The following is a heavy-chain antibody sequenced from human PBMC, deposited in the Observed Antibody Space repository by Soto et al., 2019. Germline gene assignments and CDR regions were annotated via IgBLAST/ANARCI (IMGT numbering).Heavy chain of an antibody. Sequence: GGSLRLSCAASGFTFSSFPMSWVRQAPGKGLEWVSIIGGSGGSTYYADSVKGRFAISRDNSKNTLYLQMNSLRAEDTAVYYCAKDQYCSGGRCYGMDVWGQGTTVTVSS. D-gene: IGHD2-15*01. CDR3: AKDQYCSGGRCYGMDV. CDR1: GFTFSSFP. CDR2: IGGSGGST. V-gene: IGHV3-23*01. J-gene: IGHJ6*02.